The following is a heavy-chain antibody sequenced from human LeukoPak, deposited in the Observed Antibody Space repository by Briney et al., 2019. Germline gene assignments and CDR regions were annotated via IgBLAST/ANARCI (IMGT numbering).Heavy chain of an antibody. J-gene: IGHJ5*02. CDR2: IYYSGSI. CDR1: GYSISSSNW. V-gene: IGHV4-28*05. Sequence: PSETLSLTCAVSGYSISSSNWWGWIRQPPGKGLEWIGYIYYSGSIYYNPSLKSRVTMSVDTSKNQFSLKLSSVTAVDTAVYYCARMMGTTYYDFWSGYSNWFDPWGQGTLVTVPS. CDR3: ARMMGTTYYDFWSGYSNWFDP. D-gene: IGHD3-3*01.